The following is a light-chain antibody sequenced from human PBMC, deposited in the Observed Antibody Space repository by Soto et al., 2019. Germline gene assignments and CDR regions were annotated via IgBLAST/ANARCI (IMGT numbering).Light chain of an antibody. J-gene: IGKJ4*01. CDR3: PLPNSFLLT. V-gene: IGKV1-12*01. Sequence: NWLASQHISTYLNWYQQKPGKAPKLLIYAASSLQSGVPSRFSGSGSWTDFTLTIISLQPEDFATYYCPLPNSFLLTSCGGTKVDI. CDR1: QHISTY. CDR2: AAS.